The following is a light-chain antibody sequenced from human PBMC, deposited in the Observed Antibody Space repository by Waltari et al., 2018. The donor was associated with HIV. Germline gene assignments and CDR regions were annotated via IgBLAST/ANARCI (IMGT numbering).Light chain of an antibody. V-gene: IGKV1-39*01. J-gene: IGKJ1*01. Sequence: DIQMTQSPRSLSASVGETVTFTCRSSQKVRTYVNWYQQTLGRPPRLLIFSASSLQSGVASHFSVRGSATHCTLTIKNLLPEDFAPYCCEQNYDFTRPLGQGT. CDR1: QKVRTY. CDR3: EQNYDFTRP. CDR2: SAS.